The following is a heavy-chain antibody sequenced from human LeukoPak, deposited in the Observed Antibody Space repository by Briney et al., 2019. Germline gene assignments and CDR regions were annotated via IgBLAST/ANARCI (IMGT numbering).Heavy chain of an antibody. CDR1: GFTFSSYW. Sequence: GGSLRLSCAASGFTFSSYWMHWVRQAPGKGLVWVSRINSDGSSTSYADSVKGRFTISRDNAKNTLYLQMNSLRAEDTAVYYCARGDSSGWYHYWGQGTLVTVSS. CDR2: INSDGSST. D-gene: IGHD6-19*01. CDR3: ARGDSSGWYHY. V-gene: IGHV3-74*01. J-gene: IGHJ4*02.